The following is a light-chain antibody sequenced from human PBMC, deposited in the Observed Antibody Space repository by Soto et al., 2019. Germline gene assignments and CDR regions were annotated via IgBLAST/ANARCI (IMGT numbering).Light chain of an antibody. Sequence: QSVLTQPPSASGTPGQTITISCSGGSSNIGINTVSWYEHLPGTAPRLLIYGNNQRPSGVPDRFSGSKSGTSASLAISGLRSEDEAHYYCATWDDSLDVHVFGTGTKLTVL. CDR1: SSNIGINT. V-gene: IGLV1-44*01. J-gene: IGLJ1*01. CDR3: ATWDDSLDVHV. CDR2: GNN.